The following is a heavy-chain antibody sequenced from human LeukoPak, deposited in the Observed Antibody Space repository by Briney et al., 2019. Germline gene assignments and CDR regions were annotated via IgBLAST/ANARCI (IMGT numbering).Heavy chain of an antibody. V-gene: IGHV3-43*01. CDR1: GFTFDDYT. J-gene: IGHJ6*02. D-gene: IGHD4-23*01. CDR3: AKDNYGGKAWGDYYYYYGMDV. Sequence: GGSLRLSCAASGFTFDDYTMHWVRQAPGKGLEWVSLISWDGGSTYYADSVKGRFTISRDNAKNSLYLQMNSLRAEDTALYYCAKDNYGGKAWGDYYYYYGMDVWGQGTTVTVSS. CDR2: ISWDGGST.